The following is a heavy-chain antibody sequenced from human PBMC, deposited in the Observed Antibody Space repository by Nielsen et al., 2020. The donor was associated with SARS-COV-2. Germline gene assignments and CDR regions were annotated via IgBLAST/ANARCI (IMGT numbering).Heavy chain of an antibody. CDR1: GFDFSDFG. V-gene: IGHV3-30*18. CDR2: MSSDGRNE. CDR3: AKDVAVREGPRSHGPKYYYYGMDV. D-gene: IGHD3-10*01. Sequence: GGSLRLSCAVSGFDFSDFGIHWVRQAPGKGLEWVAVMSSDGRNELYADSVRGRFTISRDNSKNTLYLQMNSLRAEDTAVYYCAKDVAVREGPRSHGPKYYYYGMDVWGQGTTVTVSS. J-gene: IGHJ6*02.